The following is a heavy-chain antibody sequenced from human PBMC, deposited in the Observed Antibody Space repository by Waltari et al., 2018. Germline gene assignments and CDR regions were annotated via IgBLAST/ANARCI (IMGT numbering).Heavy chain of an antibody. J-gene: IGHJ4*02. Sequence: EVQLVESGGGLVKHGGSLRLSCAASGFTFSNAWMSWVRQAPGKGLEWVGRIKSKTDGGTTDYAAPVKGRFTISRDDSKNTLYLQMNSLKTEDTAVYYCTTETYDSSGYYYVGDYWGQGTLVTVSS. CDR2: IKSKTDGGTT. V-gene: IGHV3-15*01. CDR3: TTETYDSSGYYYVGDY. D-gene: IGHD3-22*01. CDR1: GFTFSNAW.